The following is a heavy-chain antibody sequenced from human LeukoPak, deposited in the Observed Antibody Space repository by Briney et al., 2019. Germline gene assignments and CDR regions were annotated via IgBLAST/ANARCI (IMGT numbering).Heavy chain of an antibody. CDR3: ARSPITMIQGWWFDP. CDR1: GGSISSYY. Sequence: PSETLSLTCTVSGGSISSYYWSWIREPPGKGLEWIGYIYYSGSTNYNPSLKSRVTISVDTSKNQFSLKLSSVTAADTAVYYCARSPITMIQGWWFDPWGQGTLVTVSS. D-gene: IGHD3-22*01. V-gene: IGHV4-59*01. J-gene: IGHJ5*02. CDR2: IYYSGST.